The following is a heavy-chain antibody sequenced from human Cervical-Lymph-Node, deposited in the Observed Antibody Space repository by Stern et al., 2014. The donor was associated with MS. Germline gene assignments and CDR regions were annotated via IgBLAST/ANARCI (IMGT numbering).Heavy chain of an antibody. Sequence: VQLVQSGGGVVQPGRSLRLSCAASGFTFTTYGMHWVRQAPGKGLEWVAVISYDGSNKFFADSVKGRFTISRDNSKNTLYLQMSSLRDEDTAVYYCAKDGREWQYYYDSGGPLRYYYYSLDVWGHGTTVTVSS. J-gene: IGHJ6*02. CDR1: GFTFTTYG. CDR3: AKDGREWQYYYDSGGPLRYYYYSLDV. D-gene: IGHD3-22*01. CDR2: ISYDGSNK. V-gene: IGHV3-30*18.